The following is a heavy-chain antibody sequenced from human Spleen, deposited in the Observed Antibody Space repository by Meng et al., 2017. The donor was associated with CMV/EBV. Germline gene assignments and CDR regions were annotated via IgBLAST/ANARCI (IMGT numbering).Heavy chain of an antibody. CDR2: ISAYNGNT. V-gene: IGHV1-18*01. J-gene: IGHJ4*02. CDR1: GYTFTSYG. Sequence: ASVKVSCKASGYTFTSYGFSWVRQAPGQGLEWMGWISAYNGNTNYAQKLQGRVTMTTDTSTSTAYMELRSLRSDDTAVYYCARSIDYFGAVTRGFDSWGQGTRVTVSS. D-gene: IGHD3-3*01. CDR3: ARSIDYFGAVTRGFDS.